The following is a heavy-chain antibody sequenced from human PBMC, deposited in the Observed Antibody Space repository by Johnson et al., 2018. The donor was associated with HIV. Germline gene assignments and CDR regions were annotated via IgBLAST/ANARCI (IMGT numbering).Heavy chain of an antibody. J-gene: IGHJ3*02. CDR1: GFTFSSYG. V-gene: IGHV3-33*01. CDR2: IWYAGSNK. CDR3: ARLAFDI. Sequence: QAQLVESGGGVVQPGRSLRLSCAASGFTFSSYGMHWVRQAPGKGLEWVAVIWYAGSNKYYADSVKGRFTISRDNSKNTLYLQMNSLRTEDTAVYYCARLAFDIWGQGTMVTVSS.